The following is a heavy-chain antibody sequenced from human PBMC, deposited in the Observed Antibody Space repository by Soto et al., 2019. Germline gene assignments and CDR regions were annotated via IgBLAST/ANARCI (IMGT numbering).Heavy chain of an antibody. V-gene: IGHV3-30-3*01. CDR1: GFTFSSYA. CDR3: ETGGGWYGGEYYFDY. J-gene: IGHJ4*02. CDR2: ISYDGSNK. Sequence: QVQLVESGGGVVQPGRSLRLSCAASGFTFSSYAMHWVRQAPGKGLEWVAVISYDGSNKYYADSVKGRFTISRDNSKNTLYLQMNSLRAEDTAVYYCETGGGWYGGEYYFDYWGQGTLVTVSS. D-gene: IGHD6-19*01.